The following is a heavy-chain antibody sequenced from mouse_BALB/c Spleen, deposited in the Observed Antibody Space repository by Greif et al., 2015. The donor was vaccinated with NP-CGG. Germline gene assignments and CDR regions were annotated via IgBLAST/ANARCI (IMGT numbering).Heavy chain of an antibody. D-gene: IGHD2-12*01. CDR1: GYTFTSYW. CDR3: ARLRLGRDAFAY. CDR2: IDPSDSYT. Sequence: VQLQQSGAELVKPGASVKLSCKASGYTFTSYWMHWVKQRPGQGLEWIGEIDPSDSYTNYNQKFKGKATLTVDKSSSTAYMQLSSLTSEDSAVYYCARLRLGRDAFAYWGQGTLVTVSA. J-gene: IGHJ3*01. V-gene: IGHV1-69*02.